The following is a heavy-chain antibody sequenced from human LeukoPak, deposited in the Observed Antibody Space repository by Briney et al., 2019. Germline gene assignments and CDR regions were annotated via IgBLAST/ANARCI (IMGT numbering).Heavy chain of an antibody. Sequence: NTSETLSLTCTVSGGSISSGDYYWSWIRQPPGKGLEWIGYIYYGGSTYYNPSLKSRVTISVDTSKNQLSLKLSSVTAADTAVYYCARVPPYYMGAFDIWGQGTMVTVSS. D-gene: IGHD3-22*01. CDR2: IYYGGST. V-gene: IGHV4-30-4*01. CDR3: ARVPPYYMGAFDI. CDR1: GGSISSGDYY. J-gene: IGHJ3*02.